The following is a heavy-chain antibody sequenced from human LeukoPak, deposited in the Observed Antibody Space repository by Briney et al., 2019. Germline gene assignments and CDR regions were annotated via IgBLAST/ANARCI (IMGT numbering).Heavy chain of an antibody. D-gene: IGHD3-16*01. V-gene: IGHV4-4*07. CDR1: GDSISSYY. Sequence: SETLSLTCSASGDSISSYYWSWIRQTAGKGLEWIGRIYTSGNSNYNPSLKSRVTMSVDTSKNRFSLKLSSVTAADTAVYYCARSAPRGGGYYYCYMDVWGIGTTVTVSS. CDR3: ARSAPRGGGYYYCYMDV. CDR2: IYTSGNS. J-gene: IGHJ6*03.